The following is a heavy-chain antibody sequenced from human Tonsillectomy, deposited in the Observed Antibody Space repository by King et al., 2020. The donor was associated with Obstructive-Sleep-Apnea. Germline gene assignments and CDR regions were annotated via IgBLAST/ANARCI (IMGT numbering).Heavy chain of an antibody. CDR1: GFTFSSYG. CDR3: AKDNPTYTALPYGVVY. Sequence: VQLVQSGGGVVQPGGSLRLSCVASGFTFSSYGMHWVRQAPGKGLEWAAFIRYDGSNKYYADPVKGRFTIHRDNSKNTLSLQMTSLRTEDTAVYYCAKDNPTYTALPYGVVYWGQGALVTVSS. CDR2: IRYDGSNK. V-gene: IGHV3-30*02. D-gene: IGHD5-18*01. J-gene: IGHJ4*02.